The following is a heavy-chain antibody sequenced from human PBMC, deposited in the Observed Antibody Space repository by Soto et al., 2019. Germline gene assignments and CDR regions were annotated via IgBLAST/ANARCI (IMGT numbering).Heavy chain of an antibody. CDR2: INSDGSST. V-gene: IGHV3-74*01. J-gene: IGHJ5*02. Sequence: GGSLRLSCAASGFTFSSYWMHWVRQAPGKGLVWVSRINSDGSSTSYADSVKGRFTISRDNAKNTLYLQMNSLRAEDTAVYYCARAVNYYDSSGYPYNWFDPWGQGTLVTVSS. D-gene: IGHD3-22*01. CDR1: GFTFSSYW. CDR3: ARAVNYYDSSGYPYNWFDP.